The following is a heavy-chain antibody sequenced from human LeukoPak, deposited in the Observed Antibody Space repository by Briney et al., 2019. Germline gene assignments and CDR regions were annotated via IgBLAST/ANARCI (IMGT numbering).Heavy chain of an antibody. V-gene: IGHV4-34*01. Sequence: SETLSLTCAVYGGSYSGYYWSWIRQTPGKGLEWIGSIYYSGSTYYNPSLKSRVTISVDTSKNQFSLKLSSVTAADTAVYYCASSVLWFGAPGWFDPWGQGTLVTVSS. CDR1: GGSYSGYY. D-gene: IGHD3-10*01. J-gene: IGHJ5*02. CDR2: IYYSGST. CDR3: ASSVLWFGAPGWFDP.